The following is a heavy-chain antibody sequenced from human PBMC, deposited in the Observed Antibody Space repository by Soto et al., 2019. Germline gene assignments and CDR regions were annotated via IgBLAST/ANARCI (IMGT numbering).Heavy chain of an antibody. V-gene: IGHV3-23*01. CDR2: IRGSGGST. CDR3: ATKFYPRRWRAGPQY. Sequence: PGGSLRLSCAASGFTFSSYAMNWVRQAPGKGLEWVSAIRGSGGSTYYADSVKGRVTIARESSKNTLYLQMNDLRAEDTAVYYCATKFYPRRWRAGPQYRGQGTLVTV. D-gene: IGHD6-19*01. J-gene: IGHJ4*02. CDR1: GFTFSSYA.